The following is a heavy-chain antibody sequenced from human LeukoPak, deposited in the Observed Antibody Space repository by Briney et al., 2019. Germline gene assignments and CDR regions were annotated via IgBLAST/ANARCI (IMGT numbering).Heavy chain of an antibody. CDR2: IGTAGDT. D-gene: IGHD2-2*01. J-gene: IGHJ4*02. CDR3: AAPAAYCSSTSCPRGYFDY. V-gene: IGHV3-13*01. CDR1: GFTFSSHD. Sequence: PGGSLRLSCAASGFTFSSHDLHWVRQATGKGLEWVSTIGTAGDTYYPGSVKGRFTISRDNSKNTLYLQMNSLRAEDTAVYYCAAPAAYCSSTSCPRGYFDYWGQGTLVTVSS.